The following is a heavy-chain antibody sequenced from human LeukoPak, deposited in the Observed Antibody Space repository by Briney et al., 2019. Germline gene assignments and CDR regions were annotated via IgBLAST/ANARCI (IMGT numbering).Heavy chain of an antibody. J-gene: IGHJ4*02. V-gene: IGHV4-39*07. Sequence: SETLSLTCTVSGGSISSSSYYWGWIRQPPGKGLEWIGSIYYSGSTYYNPSLKSRVTISVDTSKNQFSLKLSSVTAADTAVYYCARPGVLRYFDWLPYFDYWGQGTLVTVSS. CDR2: IYYSGST. D-gene: IGHD3-9*01. CDR3: ARPGVLRYFDWLPYFDY. CDR1: GGSISSSSYY.